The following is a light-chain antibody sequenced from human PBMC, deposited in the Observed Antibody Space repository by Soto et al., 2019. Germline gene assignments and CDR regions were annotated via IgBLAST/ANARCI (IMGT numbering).Light chain of an antibody. CDR2: EVT. CDR3: SSYIPSNVDGV. CDR1: SNDVGGYHY. Sequence: QSALTQPPAASGSPGQSVTISCTGTSNDVGGYHYVSWYQQYPGKVPKLIISEVTKRPSGVPDRFSGSKSGNTASLTVSGLQAEDEADYYCSSYIPSNVDGVFGGGTKVTVL. V-gene: IGLV2-8*01. J-gene: IGLJ3*02.